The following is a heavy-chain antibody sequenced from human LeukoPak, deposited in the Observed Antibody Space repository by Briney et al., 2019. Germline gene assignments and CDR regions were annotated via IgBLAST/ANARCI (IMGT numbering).Heavy chain of an antibody. CDR3: ARDARGYSGYDFWWDYYYMDV. Sequence: SETLSLTCTVSGGSISSSSYYWGWIRQPPGKGLEWIGSVYYSGSTYYNPSLKSRVTISVDTSKNQFSLKLSSVTAADTAVYYCARDARGYSGYDFWWDYYYMDVWGKGTTVTISS. CDR2: VYYSGST. CDR1: GGSISSSSYY. D-gene: IGHD5-12*01. V-gene: IGHV4-39*07. J-gene: IGHJ6*03.